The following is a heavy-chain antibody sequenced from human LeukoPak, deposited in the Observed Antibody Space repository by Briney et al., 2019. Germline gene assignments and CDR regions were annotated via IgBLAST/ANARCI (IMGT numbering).Heavy chain of an antibody. V-gene: IGHV4-38-2*02. Sequence: SETLSLTCTVSGYSISSGYYWGWIRQPPGKGLEWIGEINHSGSTNYNPSLKSRVTISVDTSKNQFSLKLSSVTAADTAVYYCARGEQQLASGYFQHWGQGTLVTVSS. J-gene: IGHJ1*01. CDR1: GYSISSGYY. D-gene: IGHD6-13*01. CDR2: INHSGST. CDR3: ARGEQQLASGYFQH.